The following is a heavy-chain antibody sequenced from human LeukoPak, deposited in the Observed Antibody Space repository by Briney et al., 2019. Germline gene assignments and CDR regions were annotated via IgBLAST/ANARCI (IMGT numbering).Heavy chain of an antibody. CDR3: ARASYYYDSSGYYVGGKFDY. CDR1: GFTFSSYG. D-gene: IGHD3-22*01. V-gene: IGHV3-33*01. CDR2: IWYDGSNK. J-gene: IGHJ4*02. Sequence: GGSLRLSCAASGFTFSSYGMHWVRQAPGKGLEWVAVIWYDGSNKYYADSVKGRFTISRDNSENTLYLQMNSLRAEDTAVYYCARASYYYDSSGYYVGGKFDYWGQGTLVTVSS.